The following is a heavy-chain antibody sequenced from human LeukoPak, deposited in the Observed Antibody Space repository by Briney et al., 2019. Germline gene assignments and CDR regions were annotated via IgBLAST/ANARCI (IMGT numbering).Heavy chain of an antibody. D-gene: IGHD3-10*01. J-gene: IGHJ4*02. CDR1: GLSLSNYA. Sequence: PGGSLRLSCVVSGLSLSNYAMSWVRQAPGKGLEWVSYISERGGSTAYADSVKGRFTISRGNSLNTLYLQMSSLRAEDTAVYFCAKRGIVIRGILVIGYHQEAYHYDYWGQGVLVTVSS. CDR3: AKRGIVIRGILVIGYHQEAYHYDY. V-gene: IGHV3-23*01. CDR2: ISERGGST.